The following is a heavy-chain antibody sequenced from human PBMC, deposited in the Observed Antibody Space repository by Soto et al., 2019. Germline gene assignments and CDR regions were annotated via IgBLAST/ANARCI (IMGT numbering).Heavy chain of an antibody. CDR3: ARVVAVAAINWFDP. V-gene: IGHV4-59*01. D-gene: IGHD6-19*01. CDR2: IYYSGST. J-gene: IGHJ5*02. CDR1: GGSISSYY. Sequence: SETLSLTCTVSGGSISSYYWSWIRQPPGKGLEWIGYIYYSGSTNYNPSLKSRVTISVDTSKNQFPLKLSSVTAADTAVYYCARVVAVAAINWFDPWGQGTLVTVSS.